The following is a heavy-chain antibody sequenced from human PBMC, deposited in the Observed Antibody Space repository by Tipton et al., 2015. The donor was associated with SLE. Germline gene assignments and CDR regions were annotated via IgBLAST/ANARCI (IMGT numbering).Heavy chain of an antibody. V-gene: IGHV4-59*11. J-gene: IGHJ4*02. D-gene: IGHD3-22*01. CDR1: GGSISSHY. Sequence: TLSLTCTVSGGSISSHYWSWIRQPPGKGLEWIGYIYYSGGTNYNPSHKSRVTISVDTSKNQFSLKLSSVTAADTAVYYCARVSGYDSSYFDYWGQGTLVTVS. CDR3: ARVSGYDSSYFDY. CDR2: IYYSGGT.